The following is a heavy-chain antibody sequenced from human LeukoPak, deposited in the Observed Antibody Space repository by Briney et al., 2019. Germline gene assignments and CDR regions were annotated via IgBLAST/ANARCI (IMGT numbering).Heavy chain of an antibody. CDR1: GGSISSSDYY. CDR3: ARIIGNNWFDP. V-gene: IGHV4-39*07. J-gene: IGHJ5*02. Sequence: SETLSLTCIVSGGSISSSDYYWGWIRQPPGKGLEWIGSISFSGITYHNPSLKSRVTVLVDTSKDQFSLNVISVTAADTAVYFCARIIGNNWFDPWGQGTLVTVSS. CDR2: ISFSGIT.